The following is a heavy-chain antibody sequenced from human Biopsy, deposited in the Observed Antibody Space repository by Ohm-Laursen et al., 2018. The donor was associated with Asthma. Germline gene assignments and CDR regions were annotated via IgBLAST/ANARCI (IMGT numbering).Heavy chain of an antibody. V-gene: IGHV3-7*01. CDR1: GGSFSSNY. CDR3: ARTFHFWSPYHAEHYQL. D-gene: IGHD3-3*02. CDR2: IKHDGTEK. Sequence: LSLTCAVYGGSFSSNYWSWVRQVPGKGLEWVANIKHDGTEKNHVDSLKGRFTISRDNAKNSLYLQMNSLRAEDTAVYYCARTFHFWSPYHAEHYQLWGQGTLVTVSS. J-gene: IGHJ1*01.